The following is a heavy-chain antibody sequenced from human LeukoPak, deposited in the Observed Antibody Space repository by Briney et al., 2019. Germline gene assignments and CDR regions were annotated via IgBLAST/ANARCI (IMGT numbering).Heavy chain of an antibody. CDR2: IYYSGST. J-gene: IGHJ6*03. CDR1: GGSISSYY. Sequence: SETLSLTCTVSGGSISSYYWSWIRQPPGKGLEWIGYIYYSGSTNYNPSLKSRVTISVDTSKNQLSLKLSSVTAADTAVHYCARRRDYMDVWGKGTTVTVSS. V-gene: IGHV4-59*08. CDR3: ARRRDYMDV.